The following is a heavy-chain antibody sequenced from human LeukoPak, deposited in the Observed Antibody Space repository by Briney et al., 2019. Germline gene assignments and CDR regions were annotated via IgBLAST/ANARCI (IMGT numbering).Heavy chain of an antibody. CDR2: IKQDGSGK. V-gene: IGHV3-7*01. CDR3: AREVYYDSSGYYPEGGWFDP. Sequence: PGGSLRLSCAASGFTFSSYWMSWVRQAPGKGLEWVANIKQDGSGKYYVDSVKGRFTISRDNAKNSLYLQMNSLRAEDTAVYYCAREVYYDSSGYYPEGGWFDPWGQGTLVTVSS. J-gene: IGHJ5*02. D-gene: IGHD3-22*01. CDR1: GFTFSSYW.